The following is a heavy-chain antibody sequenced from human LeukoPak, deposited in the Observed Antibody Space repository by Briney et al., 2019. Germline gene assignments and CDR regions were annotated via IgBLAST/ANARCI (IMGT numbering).Heavy chain of an antibody. CDR1: GYTFTGYY. CDR3: AREDRVVVAANDYNWFDP. CDR2: IIPIFGTA. J-gene: IGHJ5*02. D-gene: IGHD2-15*01. V-gene: IGHV1-69*06. Sequence: SVKVSCKASGYTFTGYYMHWVRQAPGQGLEWMGGIIPIFGTANYAQKFQGRVTITADKSTSTAYMELSSLRSEDTAVYYCAREDRVVVAANDYNWFDPWGQGTLVTVSS.